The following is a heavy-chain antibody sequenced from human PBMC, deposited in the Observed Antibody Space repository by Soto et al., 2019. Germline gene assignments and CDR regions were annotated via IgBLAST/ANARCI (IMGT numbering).Heavy chain of an antibody. CDR1: GGSFSSYA. CDR3: ARGSLFGDYGDFDH. J-gene: IGHJ4*02. V-gene: IGHV1-69*01. Sequence: QVQLVQSGAEVKKPGSSVKVSCKVSGGSFSSYAVSWVRQAPGQGLEWMGGIIPMFHTPNYAQMYQDRVFINADEATNTVYMELTSLRSDDTAIYYCARGSLFGDYGDFDHWGQGTLVTVSS. D-gene: IGHD4-17*01. CDR2: IIPMFHTP.